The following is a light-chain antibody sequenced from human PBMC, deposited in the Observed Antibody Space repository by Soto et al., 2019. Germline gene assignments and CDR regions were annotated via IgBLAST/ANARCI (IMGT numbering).Light chain of an antibody. CDR2: GAT. Sequence: EIVMTQSPVTLSVSPGERATLSCRASQSVYSNLAWYQQKPGQAPRLLIYGATTRATGIPARFSGSGSGTDLTLTISSLQSEDFAVYYCQQYSSWLGTFGQGTKVEIK. CDR1: QSVYSN. CDR3: QQYSSWLGT. J-gene: IGKJ1*01. V-gene: IGKV3-15*01.